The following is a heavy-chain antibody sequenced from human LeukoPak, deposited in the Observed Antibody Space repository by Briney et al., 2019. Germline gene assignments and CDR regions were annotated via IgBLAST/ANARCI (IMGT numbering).Heavy chain of an antibody. V-gene: IGHV3-33*01. CDR2: IWYDGSNK. D-gene: IGHD6-19*01. Sequence: GRSLRLSCAASGFTFSSYGMHWVRQAPGKGLEWVAVIWYDGSNKYYADSVKGRFTISRDNSKNTLYLQMNSLGAEDTAVYYCARGRKAVAGIEYWGQGTVVPV. CDR1: GFTFSSYG. CDR3: ARGRKAVAGIEY. J-gene: IGHJ4*02.